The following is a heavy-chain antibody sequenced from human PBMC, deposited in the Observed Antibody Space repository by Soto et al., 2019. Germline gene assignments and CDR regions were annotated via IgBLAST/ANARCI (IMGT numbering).Heavy chain of an antibody. V-gene: IGHV1-18*01. D-gene: IGHD3-22*01. J-gene: IGHJ4*02. CDR1: GYTFTTYA. CDR2: VSVYTGNT. CDR3: ARVHYHSSGYYSEIFDY. Sequence: QVQLVQSGAKVKQPGASVKVSCMASGYTFTTYAITWVRQGPGQGLEWMGWVSVYTGNTKYAQMLQDRVTMTTDTSTSTAYMELRSLRSDDTAVYYCARVHYHSSGYYSEIFDYWGQGTLVTVSS.